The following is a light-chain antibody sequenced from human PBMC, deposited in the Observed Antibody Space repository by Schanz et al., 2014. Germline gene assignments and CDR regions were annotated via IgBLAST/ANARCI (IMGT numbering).Light chain of an antibody. J-gene: IGLJ2*01. CDR3: AAWDDSLNGPV. CDR1: TSNIGSNY. Sequence: QSVLTQPPSVSAAPGQWVTISCSGTTSNIGSNYVSWYQQLPRTAPKLLIYDNSNRPSGVPDRFSGSKSGTSASLAISGLQSEDEADYYCAAWDDSLNGPVFGGGTKLTVL. V-gene: IGLV1-47*02. CDR2: DNS.